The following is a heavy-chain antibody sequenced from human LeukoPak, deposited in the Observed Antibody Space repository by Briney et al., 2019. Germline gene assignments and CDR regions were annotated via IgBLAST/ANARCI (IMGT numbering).Heavy chain of an antibody. CDR3: ARGAYYAGSGYSLPFEY. D-gene: IGHD3-22*01. CDR2: VYYTGNT. V-gene: IGHV4-39*01. J-gene: IGHJ4*02. Sequence: SETLSLTCTVSGGSISSSSYYWGWIRQPPGKGLEWIGSVYYTGNTYYNPSLKSRVTISVDTSKNQFSLKLSSVTAADTAVYYCARGAYYAGSGYSLPFEYWGQGTLVTVSS. CDR1: GGSISSSSYY.